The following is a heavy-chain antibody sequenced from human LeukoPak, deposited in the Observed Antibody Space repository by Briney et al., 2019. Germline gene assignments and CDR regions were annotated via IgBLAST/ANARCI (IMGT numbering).Heavy chain of an antibody. J-gene: IGHJ5*02. Sequence: TSETLSLTCTVSGGSISSYYWSWIRQPPGKGLEWIGHIYGSGSSNYNPSLKSRVTLSVDTSKNQFSLKLSSVTAADTAVYYCAREGTSGTHLNWFDPWGQGTLVTVSS. CDR2: IYGSGSS. D-gene: IGHD1-1*01. V-gene: IGHV4-59*01. CDR3: AREGTSGTHLNWFDP. CDR1: GGSISSYY.